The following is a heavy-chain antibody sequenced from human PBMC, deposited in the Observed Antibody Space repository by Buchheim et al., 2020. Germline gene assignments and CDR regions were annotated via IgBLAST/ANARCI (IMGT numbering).Heavy chain of an antibody. CDR3: AKGTTNWVKWALDY. CDR1: GFTFSTCA. V-gene: IGHV3-23*01. D-gene: IGHD7-27*01. Sequence: EVLLLESGGGLVQPGGSLRLSCVASGFTFSTCAMTWVRQAPGKGLEWVSTISGGGSTTAYADSVKGHFTVSRDNTKNTLYLQMNSLRGEDTALYYCAKGTTNWVKWALDYWGQGT. J-gene: IGHJ4*02. CDR2: ISGGGSTT.